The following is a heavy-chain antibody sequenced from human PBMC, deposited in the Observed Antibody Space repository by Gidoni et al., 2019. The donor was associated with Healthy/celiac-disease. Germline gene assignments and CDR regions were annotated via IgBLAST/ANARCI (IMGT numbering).Heavy chain of an antibody. CDR2: ISGSGGST. J-gene: IGHJ4*02. CDR1: GFTFSSYA. Sequence: EVQLLESGGGLVPPGGSLRLSCSASGFTFSSYAMSWVSQAPGKGLEWGSAISGSGGSTYYADSVKGRFTISRDNSKNTLYLQMNSLRAEDTAVYYCAKGKYYYDSSGYKSKYYFDYWGQGTLVTVSS. CDR3: AKGKYYYDSSGYKSKYYFDY. V-gene: IGHV3-23*01. D-gene: IGHD3-22*01.